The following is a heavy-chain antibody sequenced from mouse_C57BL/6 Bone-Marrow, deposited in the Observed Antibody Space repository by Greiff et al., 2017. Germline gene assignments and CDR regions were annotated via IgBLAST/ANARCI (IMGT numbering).Heavy chain of an antibody. Sequence: VQLQQSGAELVRPGASVTLSCKASGYTFTDYEMHWVKQTPVHGLEWIGAIDPATGGTAYNQKFKGKAILTADKSSSTAYMELRSLTSEDSAVYYCTRWLPCYAMDYWGQGTSVTVAS. J-gene: IGHJ4*01. D-gene: IGHD2-2*01. CDR3: TRWLPCYAMDY. CDR1: GYTFTDYE. V-gene: IGHV1-15*01. CDR2: IDPATGGT.